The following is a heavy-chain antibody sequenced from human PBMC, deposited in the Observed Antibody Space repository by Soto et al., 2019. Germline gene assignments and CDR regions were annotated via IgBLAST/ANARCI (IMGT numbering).Heavy chain of an antibody. D-gene: IGHD2-15*01. CDR2: IIPIFGTA. CDR3: ARAPGGGNQASYFDY. J-gene: IGHJ4*02. V-gene: IGHV1-69*06. Sequence: EASVKVSCKASGGTFSSYAISWVRQAPGQGLEWMGGIIPIFGTANYAQKFQGRVTITADKSTSTAYMELSSLRSEDTAVYYCARAPGGGNQASYFDYWGQGTLVTVSS. CDR1: GGTFSSYA.